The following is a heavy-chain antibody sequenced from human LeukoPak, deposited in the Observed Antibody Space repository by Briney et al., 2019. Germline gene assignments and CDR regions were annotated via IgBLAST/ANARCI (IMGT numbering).Heavy chain of an antibody. J-gene: IGHJ4*02. D-gene: IGHD3-22*01. CDR1: GFSFRNYR. CDR3: ARESYYYDGTNFFFKFDY. CDR2: IKDDGSEK. V-gene: IGHV3-7*03. Sequence: GGSLRLSCAASGFSFRNYRMSGVRQAPGRGLEWVASIKDDGSEKYYVDSVKGRFTISRDNAKNSLYLQMNSLRAEDTAVYYCARESYYYDGTNFFFKFDYWGQGTLVTVSP.